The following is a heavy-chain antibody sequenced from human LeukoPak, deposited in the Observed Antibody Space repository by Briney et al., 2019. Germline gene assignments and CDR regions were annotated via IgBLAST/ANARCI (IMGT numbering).Heavy chain of an antibody. V-gene: IGHV3-48*03. J-gene: IGHJ5*02. Sequence: PGGSLRLSCAASGFTFSSYEMNWVRQAPGKGLEWVSYISSSGSTIYYADSVKGRFTISRDNAKNSLYLQMNSLRAEDTAVYYCARDRRFDISGYYGNWFDPWGQGTLVTVSS. CDR3: ARDRRFDISGYYGNWFDP. CDR2: ISSSGSTI. CDR1: GFTFSSYE. D-gene: IGHD3-22*01.